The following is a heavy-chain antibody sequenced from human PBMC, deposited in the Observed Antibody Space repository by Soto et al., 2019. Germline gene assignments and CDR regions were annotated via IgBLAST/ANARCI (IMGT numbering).Heavy chain of an antibody. V-gene: IGHV3-11*01. CDR1: GFTFGDYY. J-gene: IGHJ4*02. CDR2: VSASGSSI. Sequence: QVNLVESGGNLVEPGGPLRLSCAGSGFTFGDYYMSWIRQAPGRGLEWISYVSASGSSIYYADSVKGRFAISRDKAKNSLYLQLTRLRAEDTAVYYSARVTSSSSGVIFDYLGQGTLVTVSS. D-gene: IGHD6-6*01. CDR3: ARVTSSSSGVIFDY.